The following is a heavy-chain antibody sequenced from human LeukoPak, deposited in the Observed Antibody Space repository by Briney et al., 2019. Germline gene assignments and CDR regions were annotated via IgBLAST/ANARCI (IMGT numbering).Heavy chain of an antibody. V-gene: IGHV1-18*01. J-gene: IGHJ4*02. Sequence: ASVKVSCKASGYTFTSYGISWVRQAPGQGLEWMGWISAYNGNTNYAQKLQGRVTMTTDTSTSTAYLELRSLRSDDTAVYYCASHVIGSSTSCYYYWGQGTPVTVSS. CDR3: ASHVIGSSTSCYYY. D-gene: IGHD2-2*01. CDR1: GYTFTSYG. CDR2: ISAYNGNT.